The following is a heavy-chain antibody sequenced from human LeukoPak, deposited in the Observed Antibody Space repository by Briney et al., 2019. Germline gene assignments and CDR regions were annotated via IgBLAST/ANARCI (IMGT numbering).Heavy chain of an antibody. D-gene: IGHD1-26*01. Sequence: GGSLRLSCAVSGITLSNYGMSWVRQAPGKGLEWVAGISDSGGSTNYADSVKGRFTISRDNTKSTLYLQMNSLRPEDTAVYYCGTLGVMWEVDYWGQGALVTVSS. V-gene: IGHV3-23*01. CDR2: ISDSGGST. CDR1: GITLSNYG. CDR3: GTLGVMWEVDY. J-gene: IGHJ4*02.